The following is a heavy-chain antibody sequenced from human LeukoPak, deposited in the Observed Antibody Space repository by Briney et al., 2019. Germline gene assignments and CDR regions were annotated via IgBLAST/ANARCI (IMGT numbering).Heavy chain of an antibody. J-gene: IGHJ6*02. CDR1: VFTFSDYY. CDR2: ISSSSSYT. CDR3: ARRNTEVMDV. Sequence: GGSLRLSCAASVFTFSDYYMRWIRQAPGKGLEWVSYISSSSSYTNYADSVKGRFTISRDNAKNSLYLQMNSLRAEDTAVYYCARRNTEVMDVWGQGTTVTVSS. V-gene: IGHV3-11*06.